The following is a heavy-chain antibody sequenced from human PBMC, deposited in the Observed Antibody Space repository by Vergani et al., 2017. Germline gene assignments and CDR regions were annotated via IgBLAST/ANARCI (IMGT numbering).Heavy chain of an antibody. CDR3: AKDRPDAARGGRGSYQGGFDY. Sequence: QVQLVESGGGVVQPGGSLRLSCAASGFTFSSYGMHWVRQAPGKGLEWVAFIRYDGSNKYYADSVKGRFTISRDNSKNKMYLQMNSLRDEDTAVYYCAKDRPDAARGGRGSYQGGFDYWGQGTLVTVSS. CDR1: GFTFSSYG. D-gene: IGHD1-26*01. CDR2: IRYDGSNK. J-gene: IGHJ4*02. V-gene: IGHV3-30*02.